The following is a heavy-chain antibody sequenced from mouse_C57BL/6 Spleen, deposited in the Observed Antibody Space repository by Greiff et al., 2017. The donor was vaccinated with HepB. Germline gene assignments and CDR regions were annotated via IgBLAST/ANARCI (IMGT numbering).Heavy chain of an antibody. CDR1: GYTFTSYW. CDR3: VYDYDDGSWFAY. Sequence: QVQLQQPGAELVKPGASVKLSCKASGYTFTSYWMHWVEQRPGQGLEWIGMNHPNSGSTNYNEKFKSKATLTVDKSSSTAYMQLSSLTSEDSAVYYCVYDYDDGSWFAYWGQGTLVTVSA. D-gene: IGHD2-4*01. V-gene: IGHV1-64*01. CDR2: NHPNSGST. J-gene: IGHJ3*01.